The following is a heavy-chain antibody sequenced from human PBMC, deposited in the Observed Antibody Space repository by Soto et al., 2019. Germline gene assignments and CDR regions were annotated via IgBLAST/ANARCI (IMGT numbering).Heavy chain of an antibody. CDR2: ISYDGSNK. J-gene: IGHJ4*02. V-gene: IGHV3-30*03. D-gene: IGHD4-17*01. CDR3: APWDDYGDLPADY. Sequence: GGSLRLSCAASGFTFSSYGMHWVRQAPGKGLEWVAVISYDGSNKYYADSVKGRFTISRDNSKNTLYLQMNSLRAEDTAVYYCAPWDDYGDLPADYWGQGTLVTVSS. CDR1: GFTFSSYG.